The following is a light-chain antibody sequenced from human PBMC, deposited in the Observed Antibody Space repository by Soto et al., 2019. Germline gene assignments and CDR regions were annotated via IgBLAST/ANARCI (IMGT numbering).Light chain of an antibody. CDR2: EVS. CDR1: SSDVGGYNY. V-gene: IGLV2-14*01. CDR3: NSYTSSSTVV. J-gene: IGLJ2*01. Sequence: QSVLTQPASVSGSPGQSITISCTGTSSDVGGYNYVSWYQHHPGKAPKLMIYEVSNRPSGVSTRFSGSKSGNTASLTISGLQGEDEADYYCNSYTSSSTVVFGGGTKLTVL.